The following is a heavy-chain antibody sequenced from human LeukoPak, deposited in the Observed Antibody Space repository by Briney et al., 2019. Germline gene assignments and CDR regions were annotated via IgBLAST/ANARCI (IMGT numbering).Heavy chain of an antibody. D-gene: IGHD3-22*01. CDR1: GFTFSSYA. J-gene: IGHJ5*02. CDR3: AKGTDSSGYFGS. V-gene: IGHV3-30-3*01. Sequence: GGSLRLSCAASGFTFSSYAMHWVRQAPGKGLEWVAVISYDGSNKYYADSVKGRFTISRDNSKNTLYLQMNSLRAEDTAVYYCAKGTDSSGYFGSWGQGTLVTVSS. CDR2: ISYDGSNK.